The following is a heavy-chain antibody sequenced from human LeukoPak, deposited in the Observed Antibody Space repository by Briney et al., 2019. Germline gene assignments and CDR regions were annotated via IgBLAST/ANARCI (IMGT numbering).Heavy chain of an antibody. CDR1: GYTFTSYY. D-gene: IGHD2-15*01. J-gene: IGHJ4*02. CDR2: INPSGGST. CDR3: ARDSHIVVVVAANPYYFDY. Sequence: ASVKVSXKASGYTFTSYYMHWVRQAPGQGLEWMGIINPSGGSTSYAQKFQGRVTMTRDTSTSTVYMELSSLRSEDTAVYYCARDSHIVVVVAANPYYFDYWGQGTLVTVSS. V-gene: IGHV1-46*01.